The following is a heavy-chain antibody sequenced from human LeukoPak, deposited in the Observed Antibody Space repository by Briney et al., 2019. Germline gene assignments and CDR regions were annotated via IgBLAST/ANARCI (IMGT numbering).Heavy chain of an antibody. Sequence: GASVKVSCKPSGYTFTSYGISWVRQAPGQGLEWMGWISAYNGNTNYAQKLQGRVTMTTDTSTSTAYMELRSLRSDDTAVYYCARVVTMVRDNWFDPWGQGTLVTVSS. CDR1: GYTFTSYG. CDR2: ISAYNGNT. CDR3: ARVVTMVRDNWFDP. V-gene: IGHV1-18*01. D-gene: IGHD3-10*01. J-gene: IGHJ5*02.